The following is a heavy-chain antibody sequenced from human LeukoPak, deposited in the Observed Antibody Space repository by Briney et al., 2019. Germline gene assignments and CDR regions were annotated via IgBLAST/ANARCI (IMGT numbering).Heavy chain of an antibody. D-gene: IGHD1-20*01. CDR1: GFTFSSYG. CDR3: AKGQRYNWDDDAVDV. V-gene: IGHV3-23*01. CDR2: IITSSDRT. Sequence: GGSLRLSCAASGFTFSSYGMSWVRQAPGKGLEWVSRIITSSDRTYYADSVKGRFTISRDNSKNTLYLQMNSLRAADTAVYYCAKGQRYNWDDDAVDVWGQGTMVVVSS. J-gene: IGHJ3*01.